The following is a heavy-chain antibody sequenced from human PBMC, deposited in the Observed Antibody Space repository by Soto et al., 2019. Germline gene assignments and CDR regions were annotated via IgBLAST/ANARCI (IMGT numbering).Heavy chain of an antibody. Sequence: GESLMIYCKSSGYSFTSYWIGWVRQMPGKGLEWMAIIYPVDSDTKYSPSFQGPVTISADRSISTAYLQRSSLKASDTAIYYCPXHIGRFYMNYSYDAGSHIWGQGSTVTVSS. CDR2: IYPVDSDT. CDR1: GYSFTSYW. J-gene: IGHJ6*02. CDR3: PXHIGRFYMNYSYDAGSHI. D-gene: IGHD5-18*01. V-gene: IGHV5-51*01.